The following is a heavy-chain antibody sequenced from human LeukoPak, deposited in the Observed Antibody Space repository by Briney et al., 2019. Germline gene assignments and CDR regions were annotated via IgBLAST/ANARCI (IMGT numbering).Heavy chain of an antibody. D-gene: IGHD6-13*01. J-gene: IGHJ4*02. CDR2: IYCSGST. CDR1: GGSISSYY. CDR3: ARGGYSYSWYYFDY. V-gene: IGHV4-59*01. Sequence: SETLSLTCTVSGGSISSYYWSWIRQPPGKGLEWIGYIYCSGSTNYNPSLESRVTISVDTSKNHFSLKLSSVTAADTAVYYCARGGYSYSWYYFDYWGQGALVTVSS.